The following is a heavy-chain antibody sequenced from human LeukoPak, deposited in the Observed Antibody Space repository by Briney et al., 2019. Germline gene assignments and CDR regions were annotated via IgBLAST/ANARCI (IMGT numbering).Heavy chain of an antibody. Sequence: VASVKVSCKASGGTFSSYAISWVRQAPGQGLEWMGRIIPIFGTANYAQKFQGRVTITTDESTSTAYMELSSLRSEDTAVYYCARDLSPPRYHWNYGWFDPWGQGTLVTVSS. V-gene: IGHV1-69*05. CDR1: GGTFSSYA. J-gene: IGHJ5*02. CDR2: IIPIFGTA. D-gene: IGHD1-7*01. CDR3: ARDLSPPRYHWNYGWFDP.